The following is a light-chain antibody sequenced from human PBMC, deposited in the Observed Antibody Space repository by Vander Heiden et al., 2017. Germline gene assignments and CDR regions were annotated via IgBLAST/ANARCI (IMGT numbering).Light chain of an antibody. CDR1: QSVGSY. V-gene: IGKV3-11*01. J-gene: IGKJ1*01. CDR2: DAS. CDR3: QQRCNWSWT. Sequence: DIVLTQSPATLSLSPGERATLSCRASQSVGSYLAWYQHKPGQAPRLLIYDASNRATGIPARFSGSGSGTDFTLTISSLEPEDFAVYYCQQRCNWSWTFGQGTKVEIK.